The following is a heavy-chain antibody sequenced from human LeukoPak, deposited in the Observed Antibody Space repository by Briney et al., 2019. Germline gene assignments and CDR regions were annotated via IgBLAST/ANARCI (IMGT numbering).Heavy chain of an antibody. J-gene: IGHJ4*02. CDR2: IYSGGST. V-gene: IGHV3-53*01. D-gene: IGHD2-2*01. CDR1: GFTVSSNY. Sequence: GGSLRLSCAASGFTVSSNYMSWVRQAPGKGLEWVSVIYSGGSTYYADSVKGRFTISRDNSKNTLYLQMNSLRAEDTAVYYCAVGGYCSSTSCSNSPLDYWGQGTLVTVSS. CDR3: AVGGYCSSTSCSNSPLDY.